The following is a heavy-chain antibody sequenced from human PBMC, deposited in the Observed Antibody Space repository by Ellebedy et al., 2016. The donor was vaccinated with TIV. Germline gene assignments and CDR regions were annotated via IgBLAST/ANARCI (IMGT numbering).Heavy chain of an antibody. CDR2: INAGNGNI. Sequence: ASVKVSXKASGYTFTSYVIHWVRQAPGQRLEWMGWINAGNGNIKYSQKFQGSVTITRDTSASTAYMELSSLRSEDTAVYYCARSYFGSGTNNFDYWGQGTLVTVSS. CDR1: GYTFTSYV. V-gene: IGHV1-3*01. D-gene: IGHD3-10*01. J-gene: IGHJ4*02. CDR3: ARSYFGSGTNNFDY.